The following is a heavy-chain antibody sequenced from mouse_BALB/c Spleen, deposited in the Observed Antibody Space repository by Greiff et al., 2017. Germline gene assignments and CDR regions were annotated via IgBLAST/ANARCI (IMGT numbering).Heavy chain of an antibody. CDR1: GYSITSGYY. D-gene: IGHD2-4*01. CDR2: ISYDGSN. V-gene: IGHV3-6*02. J-gene: IGHJ2*01. Sequence: DVQLQESGPGLVKPSQSLSLTCSVTGYSITSGYYWNWIRQFPGNKLEWMGYISYDGSNNYNPSLKNRISITRDTSKNQFFLKLNSVTTEDTATYYCARRLITTRVLDYWGQGTTLTVSS. CDR3: ARRLITTRVLDY.